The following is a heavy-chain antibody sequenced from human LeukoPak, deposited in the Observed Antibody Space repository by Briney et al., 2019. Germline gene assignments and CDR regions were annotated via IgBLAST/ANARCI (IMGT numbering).Heavy chain of an antibody. CDR1: GFTFSSYG. CDR2: ISYDGSNK. J-gene: IGHJ4*02. V-gene: IGHV3-30*03. CDR3: ARDPPTD. Sequence: GRSLRLSCAASGFTFSSYGMHWVRQAPGKGLEWVAVISYDGSNKYYADSVKGRFTISRDNSKNTLYLQMNSLRAEDTAVYYCARDPPTDWGQGTLVTVSS.